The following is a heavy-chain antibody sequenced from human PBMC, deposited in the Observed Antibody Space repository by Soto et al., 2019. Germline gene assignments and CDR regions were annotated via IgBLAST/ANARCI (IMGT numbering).Heavy chain of an antibody. CDR1: GYTFADKW. D-gene: IGHD3-10*01. CDR3: ARLGGGWRIDV. J-gene: IGHJ6*02. CDR2: IFPGDSDT. Sequence: GESLKISCKGLGYTFADKWISWVRQKPGQGLEFMGIIFPGDSDTKYSPSFKGQVTISVDKSNNAAYLRWPSLQASDTAIYYCARLGGGWRIDVWGHGTSVTVSS. V-gene: IGHV5-51*01.